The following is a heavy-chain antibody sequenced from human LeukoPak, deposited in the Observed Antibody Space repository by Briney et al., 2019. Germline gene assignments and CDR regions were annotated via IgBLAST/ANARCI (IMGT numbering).Heavy chain of an antibody. J-gene: IGHJ3*02. CDR3: ARGQELESAFDI. D-gene: IGHD1-1*01. CDR2: INPSGGTP. CDR1: GYSFTSNY. V-gene: IGHV1-46*01. Sequence: ASVKISCKASGYSFTSNYLEWVRLAPGQGLEWMGIINPSGGTPSYAQKFQGRVTMTRDTSTSTVYMELSSLRSEDTAVYYCARGQELESAFDIWGQGTMVTVSS.